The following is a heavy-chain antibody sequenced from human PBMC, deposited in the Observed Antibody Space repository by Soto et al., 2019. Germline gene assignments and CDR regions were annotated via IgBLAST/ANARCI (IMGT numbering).Heavy chain of an antibody. D-gene: IGHD2-21*01. CDR1: GFAFSSYA. V-gene: IGHV3-23*01. CDR2: ITARPART. Sequence: EVQLLESGGVLIQPGGSLRLSCAASGFAFSSYAMNWVRQAPGKGPEWGSGITARPARTNYVDSVKGRFTISRDNSKSTLYLPMNILRVDDTAQYFCARGGDCGGDCRRPVHWGRGTLVTVSS. CDR3: ARGGDCGGDCRRPVH. J-gene: IGHJ4*02.